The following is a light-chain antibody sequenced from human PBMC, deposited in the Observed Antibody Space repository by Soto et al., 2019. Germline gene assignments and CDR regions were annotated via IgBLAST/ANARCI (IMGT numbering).Light chain of an antibody. CDR2: VNS. V-gene: IGLV1-40*01. CDR1: SSNIGAGYG. CDR3: QSYDSSLSGWV. Sequence: QSVLTQPPSVSVAPGQRVTISCTGSSSNIGAGYGVHWYQQLPGTAPKLLIYVNSNRPSGVPDRFSGSKSGTSASLAITGLRAEDEADYYCQSYDSSLSGWVFGGGTKLTVL. J-gene: IGLJ3*02.